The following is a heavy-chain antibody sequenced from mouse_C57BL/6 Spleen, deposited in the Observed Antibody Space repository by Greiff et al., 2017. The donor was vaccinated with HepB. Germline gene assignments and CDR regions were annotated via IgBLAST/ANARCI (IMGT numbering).Heavy chain of an antibody. CDR2: IHPNSGST. CDR1: GYTFTSYW. J-gene: IGHJ4*01. V-gene: IGHV1-64*01. Sequence: QVQLQQPGAELVKPGASVKLSCKASGYTFTSYWMHWVKQRPGQGLEWIGMIHPNSGSTNYNEKFKSKATLTVDKSSSTAYMQLSSLTSEDSAVYYCARGLITPVVAKAMDYWGQGTSVTVSS. D-gene: IGHD1-1*01. CDR3: ARGLITPVVAKAMDY.